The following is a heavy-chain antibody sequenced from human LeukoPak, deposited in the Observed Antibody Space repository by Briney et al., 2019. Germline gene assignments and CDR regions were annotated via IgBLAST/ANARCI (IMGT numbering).Heavy chain of an antibody. V-gene: IGHV3-7*03. Sequence: GGSLRLSCAASGFTFSDYWMNWVRQAPGKGLEWVANIKQDGSEKYYVDSVKGRFTISRDNAKNSLYLQMNSLRAEDTAVYYCARFDYYESSGYYYWGQGTLVTVSS. CDR2: IKQDGSEK. CDR1: GFTFSDYW. D-gene: IGHD3-22*01. J-gene: IGHJ4*02. CDR3: ARFDYYESSGYYY.